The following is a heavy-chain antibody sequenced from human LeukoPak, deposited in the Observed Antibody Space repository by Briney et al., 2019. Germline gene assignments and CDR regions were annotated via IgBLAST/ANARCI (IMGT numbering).Heavy chain of an antibody. Sequence: GASVKVSCKASGYTFTSYGISWVRQAPGQGLEWMGWISAYNGNTNYAQKFQGRVTMTRDMSTSTVYMELSSLRSEDTAVYYCARGGPPMVRPGEDFPDNWFDPWGQGTLVTVSS. D-gene: IGHD3-10*01. CDR1: GYTFTSYG. V-gene: IGHV1-18*01. CDR3: ARGGPPMVRPGEDFPDNWFDP. CDR2: ISAYNGNT. J-gene: IGHJ5*02.